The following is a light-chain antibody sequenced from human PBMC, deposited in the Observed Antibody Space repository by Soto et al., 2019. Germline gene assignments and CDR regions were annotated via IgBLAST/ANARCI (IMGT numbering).Light chain of an antibody. J-gene: IGKJ5*01. CDR3: QQRTDWPTIT. Sequence: EIVLTQSPATLSLSPGEKATLSCGASRSVRTVLAWYQQKPGQAPRLLIYDASTRATGGPARYSGSGSVTDYTLTISNLESEDFGVYYCQQRTDWPTITFGLGTRLDIK. CDR2: DAS. CDR1: RSVRTV. V-gene: IGKV3-11*01.